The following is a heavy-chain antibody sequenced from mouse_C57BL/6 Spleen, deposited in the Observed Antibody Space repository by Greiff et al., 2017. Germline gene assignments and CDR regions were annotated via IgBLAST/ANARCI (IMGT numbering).Heavy chain of an antibody. Sequence: EVKLMESGGGLVQPKGSLKLSCAASGFSFNTYAMNWVRQAPGKGLEWVARIRSKSNNYATYYADSVKDRFTISRDDSESMLYLQMNNLKTEDPAMYYCVRHGDDYDGYFDYWGQGTTLTVSS. CDR3: VRHGDDYDGYFDY. CDR2: IRSKSNNYAT. D-gene: IGHD2-4*01. CDR1: GFSFNTYA. V-gene: IGHV10-1*01. J-gene: IGHJ2*01.